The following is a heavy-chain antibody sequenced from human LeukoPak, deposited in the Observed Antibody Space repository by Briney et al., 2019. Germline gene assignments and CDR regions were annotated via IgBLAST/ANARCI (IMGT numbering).Heavy chain of an antibody. Sequence: HAGGSLRLSCAASGFDLNTYEMNWVRQAPGKGLEWIADITISGHTKNYADSVKGRFTISRDSAGTSLYLQMSSLTVEDTGVYYCARGDPHADLWGQGTLVTVSS. CDR2: ITISGHTK. V-gene: IGHV3-48*03. CDR1: GFDLNTYE. J-gene: IGHJ5*02. CDR3: ARGDPHADL.